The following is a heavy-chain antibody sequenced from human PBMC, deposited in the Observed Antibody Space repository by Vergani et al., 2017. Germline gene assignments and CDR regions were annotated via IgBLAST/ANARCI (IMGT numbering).Heavy chain of an antibody. J-gene: IGHJ6*02. CDR1: GGSISSGSYY. Sequence: QVQLQESGPGLVRPSQTLSLTCTVSGGSISSGSYYWSWFRQPAGKGLEWIGRFYTGGGTSHNPSLKSRVTISVDTSKNQFLLQLSSVTAADTAVYYCARDPLYSTALPFLLLDMDVWGQGTTVTVSS. CDR2: FYTGGGT. D-gene: IGHD6-13*01. V-gene: IGHV4-61*02. CDR3: ARDPLYSTALPFLLLDMDV.